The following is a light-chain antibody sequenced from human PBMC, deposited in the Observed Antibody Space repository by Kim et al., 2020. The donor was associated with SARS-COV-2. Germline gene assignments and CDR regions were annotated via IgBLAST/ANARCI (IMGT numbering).Light chain of an antibody. CDR1: SGDVVRYDR. CDR3: SSHTSLTTVI. V-gene: IGLV2-18*02. J-gene: IGLJ2*01. CDR2: EVS. Sequence: QSATISSTGTSGDVVRYDRVAWYQPSPRSAPKLIIYEVSNRPSGVPARFSGSRSGNAASLTISGLQAEDESDYYCSSHTSLTTVIFGGGTQLTVL.